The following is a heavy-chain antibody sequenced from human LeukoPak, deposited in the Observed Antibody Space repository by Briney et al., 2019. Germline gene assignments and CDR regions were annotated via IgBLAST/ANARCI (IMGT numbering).Heavy chain of an antibody. Sequence: GGSLRLSCAASGFTFSSYAMSWVRRAPGKWLEWVSAISGSGGSTYYADSVKGRFTISRDNSKNTLYLQMNSLRAEDTAVYYCARAPGVYDFWSGYYSSSHYYYYMDVWGKGTTVTVSS. CDR2: ISGSGGST. J-gene: IGHJ6*03. D-gene: IGHD3-3*01. V-gene: IGHV3-23*01. CDR3: ARAPGVYDFWSGYYSSSHYYYYMDV. CDR1: GFTFSSYA.